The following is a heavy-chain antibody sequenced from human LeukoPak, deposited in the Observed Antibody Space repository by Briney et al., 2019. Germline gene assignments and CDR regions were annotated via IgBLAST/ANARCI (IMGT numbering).Heavy chain of an antibody. V-gene: IGHV3-21*01. CDR2: ISSSSSYI. CDR3: AREAYGSGSYSTLDY. D-gene: IGHD3-10*01. J-gene: IGHJ4*02. CDR1: GFTFSSYS. Sequence: GGSLRLSCAASGFTFSSYSMNWVRQAPGKGLEWVSSISSSSSYICYADSVKGRFTISRDNAKNSLYLQMNSLRAEDTAVYYCAREAYGSGSYSTLDYWGQGTLVTVSS.